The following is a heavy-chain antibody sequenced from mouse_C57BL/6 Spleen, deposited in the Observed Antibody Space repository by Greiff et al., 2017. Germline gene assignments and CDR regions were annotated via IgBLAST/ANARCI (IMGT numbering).Heavy chain of an antibody. Sequence: VKLQQSGPELVKPGASVKISCKASGYAFSSSWMNWVKQRPGKGLEWIGRIYPGDGDTNYNGKFKGKATLTADKSSSTAYMQLSSLTSEDSAVYFCAREEYYGNPYWYFDVWGTGTTVTVSS. CDR1: GYAFSSSW. CDR3: AREEYYGNPYWYFDV. D-gene: IGHD2-1*01. CDR2: IYPGDGDT. J-gene: IGHJ1*03. V-gene: IGHV1-82*01.